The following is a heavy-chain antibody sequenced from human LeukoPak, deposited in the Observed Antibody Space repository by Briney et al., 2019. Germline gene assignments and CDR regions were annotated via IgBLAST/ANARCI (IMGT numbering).Heavy chain of an antibody. V-gene: IGHV4-4*07. CDR1: GAAIDNDY. CDR2: IYGAGIT. Sequence: SETLSLTCSVSGAAIDNDYWTWIRQPAGKEPEWIGRIYGAGITNYNPSLKSRVTMSMDTSNNQVSLTLKSMTAADTAVYYCAREAWSPTVYYYYYMDVWGKGTTVTVSS. D-gene: IGHD1-14*01. CDR3: AREAWSPTVYYYYYMDV. J-gene: IGHJ6*03.